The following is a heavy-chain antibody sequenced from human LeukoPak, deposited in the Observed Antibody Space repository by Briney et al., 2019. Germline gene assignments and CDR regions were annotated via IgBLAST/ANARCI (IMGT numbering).Heavy chain of an antibody. V-gene: IGHV1-2*02. J-gene: IGHJ5*02. CDR3: ARDLGYCSVGSCSNNWFDP. CDR1: GYTFTGYY. D-gene: IGHD2-15*01. Sequence: GASVKVSCKASGYTFTGYYMHWVRQAPGQGLEWMGWINPNTAGTKYAQKFQGSITTTRDTSISTAYMELSTLRSDDTAVYYCARDLGYCSVGSCSNNWFDPWGQGTLVTVSS. CDR2: INPNTAGT.